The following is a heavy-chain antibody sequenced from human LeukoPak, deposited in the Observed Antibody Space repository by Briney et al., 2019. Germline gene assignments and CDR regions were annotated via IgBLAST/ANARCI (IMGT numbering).Heavy chain of an antibody. Sequence: ASVKVSCKASGYTFTSYGISWVRQAPGQGLEWMGWISAYNGNTNYAQKLQGRVTMTTDTSTSTAYMELRSLRSDDTAVYYCARALDYGDYYYYMDVWGKGPTVTVSS. CDR2: ISAYNGNT. CDR3: ARALDYGDYYYYMDV. J-gene: IGHJ6*03. D-gene: IGHD4-17*01. V-gene: IGHV1-18*01. CDR1: GYTFTSYG.